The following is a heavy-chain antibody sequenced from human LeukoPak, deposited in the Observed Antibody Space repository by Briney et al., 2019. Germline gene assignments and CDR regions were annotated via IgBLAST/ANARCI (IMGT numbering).Heavy chain of an antibody. Sequence: PSETLSLTCTVPAGSISSYYWSWIRQPPGKGLKWIGYIYYSGSTNYNPSLKSRVTISVDTSKNQFSLKLSSVTAADTAVYYCARDHSSSWFMYGMDVWGKGTTVTVSS. V-gene: IGHV4-59*01. CDR1: AGSISSYY. J-gene: IGHJ6*04. D-gene: IGHD6-13*01. CDR2: IYYSGST. CDR3: ARDHSSSWFMYGMDV.